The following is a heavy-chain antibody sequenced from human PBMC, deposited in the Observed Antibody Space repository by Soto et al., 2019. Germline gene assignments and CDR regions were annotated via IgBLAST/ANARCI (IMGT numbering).Heavy chain of an antibody. CDR1: GFTFGSHA. D-gene: IGHD3-10*02. Sequence: PGGSLRLSCAASGFTFGSHAMIWVRQAPGKGLEWVSAISGSGGSAYYADSVKGRFTISRDNSINTLSLQMNSLRAEDTAVYYCARDRGRRTMSSDSWGQGTLVTVSS. CDR3: ARDRGRRTMSSDS. V-gene: IGHV3-23*01. CDR2: ISGSGGSA. J-gene: IGHJ4*02.